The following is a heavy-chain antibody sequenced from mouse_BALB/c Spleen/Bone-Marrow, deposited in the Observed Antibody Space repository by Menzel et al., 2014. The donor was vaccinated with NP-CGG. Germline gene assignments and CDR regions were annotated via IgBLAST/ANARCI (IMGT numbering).Heavy chain of an antibody. J-gene: IGHJ4*01. V-gene: IGHV2-6-1*01. CDR3: ARHRYYAMDY. CDR2: IWSDGST. Sequence: VKVVESGPGLVAPSQSLSITCTISGFSLTNYGVHWVRQPPGKGLEWLVVIWSDGSTTYNSALKSRLSISKGNSKSQVFLKMNSLQTDDTAMYYCARHRYYAMDYWGQGTSVTVSS. CDR1: GFSLTNYG.